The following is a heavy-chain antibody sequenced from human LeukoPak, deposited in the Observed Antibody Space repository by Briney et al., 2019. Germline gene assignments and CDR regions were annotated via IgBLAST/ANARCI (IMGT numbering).Heavy chain of an antibody. Sequence: ASVKVSCKASGGTFSSDAISWVRQAPGQGLEWMGGIIPIFGTANYAQKFQGRVTITADESTSTAYIELSSLRSEDTAVHYCARAGTTGNVGSDDAFDIWGQGTMVTVSS. V-gene: IGHV1-69*13. CDR2: IIPIFGTA. CDR1: GGTFSSDA. J-gene: IGHJ3*02. CDR3: ARAGTTGNVGSDDAFDI. D-gene: IGHD1-1*01.